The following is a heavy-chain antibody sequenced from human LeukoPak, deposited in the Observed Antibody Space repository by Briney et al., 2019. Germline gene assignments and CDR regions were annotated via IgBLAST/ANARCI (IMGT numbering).Heavy chain of an antibody. CDR1: GFTFSSNA. D-gene: IGHD5-18*01. CDR2: ISGGVGST. J-gene: IGHJ4*02. Sequence: SGGSLRLSCAASGFTFSSNAMSWVRQAPGKGLEWVSTISGGVGSTYYADSVKGRFTISRDSSKNTLYLQMSTLRAEDTALYYCAKGRYTYDTDFDSWGQGTLVTVSS. V-gene: IGHV3-23*01. CDR3: AKGRYTYDTDFDS.